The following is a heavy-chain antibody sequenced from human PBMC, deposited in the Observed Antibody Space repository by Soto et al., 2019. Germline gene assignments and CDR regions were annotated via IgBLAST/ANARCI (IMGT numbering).Heavy chain of an antibody. CDR3: ARVQIPRSSWYDHDNWFDP. J-gene: IGHJ5*02. D-gene: IGHD6-13*01. V-gene: IGHV4-30-4*01. CDR2: IYYSGST. Sequence: SETLSLTCTVSGGSISSGDYYWSWIRQPPGKGLEWIGYIYYSGSTYYNPSLKSRVTISVDTSKNQFSLKLSSVTTADTAVYYCARVQIPRSSWYDHDNWFDPWGQGTLVTVSS. CDR1: GGSISSGDYY.